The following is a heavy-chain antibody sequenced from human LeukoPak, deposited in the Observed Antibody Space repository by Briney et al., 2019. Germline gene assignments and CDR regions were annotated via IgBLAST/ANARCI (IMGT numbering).Heavy chain of an antibody. CDR2: INPSGGST. J-gene: IGHJ4*02. Sequence: ASVKVSCTASGYTFTSYYMHWVRQAPGHGLERMGIINPSGGSTSYAQKFQGRVTMTRDTSTSTVYMELSSLRSEDTAVYYCARGGVSEKDYGGNSDYWGQGTLVTVSS. CDR1: GYTFTSYY. D-gene: IGHD4-23*01. V-gene: IGHV1-46*01. CDR3: ARGGVSEKDYGGNSDY.